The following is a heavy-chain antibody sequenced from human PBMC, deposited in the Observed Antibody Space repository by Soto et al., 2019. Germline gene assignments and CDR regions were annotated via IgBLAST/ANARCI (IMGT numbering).Heavy chain of an antibody. CDR1: GYSFTSYW. Sequence: GESLKISCKGSGYSFTSYWIGWVRQMPGKGLEWMGIIYPGDSDTRYSPSFQGQVTISADRSISTAYPQWSSLSASDTAMYYCARHGKFSAMTNFFDSWGQGTPVTVSS. J-gene: IGHJ4*02. CDR3: ARHGKFSAMTNFFDS. V-gene: IGHV5-51*01. CDR2: IYPGDSDT. D-gene: IGHD1-1*01.